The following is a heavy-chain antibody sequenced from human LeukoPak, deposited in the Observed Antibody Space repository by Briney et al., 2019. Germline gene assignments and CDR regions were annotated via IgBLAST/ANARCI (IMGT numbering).Heavy chain of an antibody. V-gene: IGHV1-8*01. CDR1: GYTFTSYD. CDR2: MNPNSGNT. J-gene: IGHJ4*02. D-gene: IGHD2-15*01. CDR3: ARGPTANVAYYFDY. Sequence: ASVKVSCKASGYTFTSYDNNWVRQATGQGLEWMGWMNPNSGNTGYAQKFQGRVTMTRNTSISTAYMELSSLRSEDTAVYYCARGPTANVAYYFDYWGQGTLVTGSS.